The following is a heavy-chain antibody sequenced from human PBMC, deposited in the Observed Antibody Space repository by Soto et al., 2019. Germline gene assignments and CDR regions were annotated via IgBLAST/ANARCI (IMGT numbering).Heavy chain of an antibody. J-gene: IGHJ1*01. CDR3: ATGVGSYRGEYFQH. CDR1: GGSISSSSFY. CDR2: IYYRGST. D-gene: IGHD1-26*01. V-gene: IGHV4-39*01. Sequence: QLQLQESGPGLVKPSETLSLSCAVSGGSISSSSFYWGWIRQPPGEGLEWFGSIYYRGSTFYNPSLKSRVTISVDTSKNQFSLKLRSVTAADTAMFYCATGVGSYRGEYFQHWGQGTLVTVSS.